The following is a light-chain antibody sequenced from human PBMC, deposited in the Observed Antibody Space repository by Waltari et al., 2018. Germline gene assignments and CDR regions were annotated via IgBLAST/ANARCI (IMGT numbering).Light chain of an antibody. CDR1: QSVSSY. J-gene: IGKJ2*01. CDR3: QLRTNWPSYT. V-gene: IGKV3-11*01. Sequence: EIVLTQSPATLSLSPGERATLSCRASQSVSSYLAWYQQKPGQAPRLLIYDSSTRPTGIPSRFSGSESGTDFTLTISSLEPEDFAVYYCQLRTNWPSYTFGRGTKLEIK. CDR2: DSS.